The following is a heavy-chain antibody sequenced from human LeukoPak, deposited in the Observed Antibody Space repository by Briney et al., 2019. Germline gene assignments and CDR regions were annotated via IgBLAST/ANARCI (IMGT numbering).Heavy chain of an antibody. Sequence: SETLSLTCAVYGGSFNGYFWSWIRQPPEKGLEWIGGINHSGSPNYNPSLKSRVTISVDTSKNQVSLKLNSVTAADTAVYYCARGPDSGSYYAWFDPWGQGTLVTVSS. D-gene: IGHD3-10*01. J-gene: IGHJ5*02. CDR2: INHSGSP. V-gene: IGHV4-34*01. CDR1: GGSFNGYF. CDR3: ARGPDSGSYYAWFDP.